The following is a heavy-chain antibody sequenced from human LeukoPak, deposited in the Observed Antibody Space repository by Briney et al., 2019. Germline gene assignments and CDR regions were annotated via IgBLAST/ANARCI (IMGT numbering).Heavy chain of an antibody. D-gene: IGHD4-23*01. V-gene: IGHV1-8*01. CDR1: GYTFTSYD. CDR3: ARGRRGGNSFGYYYYYMGV. CDR2: MNPNSGNT. Sequence: ASVKVSCKASGYTFTSYDNNWVRQATGQGLEWMGWMNPNSGNTGYAQKFQGRVTMTRNTSISTAYMELSSLRSEDTAVYYCARGRRGGNSFGYYYYYMGVWGKGTTVTVSS. J-gene: IGHJ6*03.